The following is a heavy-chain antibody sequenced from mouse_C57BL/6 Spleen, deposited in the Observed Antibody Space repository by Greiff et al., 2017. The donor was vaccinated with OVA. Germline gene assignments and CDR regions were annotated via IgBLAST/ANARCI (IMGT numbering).Heavy chain of an antibody. J-gene: IGHJ2*01. CDR3: ARRYGSSYFDY. CDR1: GYSITSGYD. Sequence: EVQLVESGPGMVKPSQSLSLTCTVTGYSITSGYDWHWIRHFPGNKLEWMGYISYSGSTNYNPSLKSRISITHDTSKNHFFLKLNSVTTEDTATYYCARRYGSSYFDYWGQGTTLTVSS. CDR2: ISYSGST. D-gene: IGHD1-1*01. V-gene: IGHV3-1*01.